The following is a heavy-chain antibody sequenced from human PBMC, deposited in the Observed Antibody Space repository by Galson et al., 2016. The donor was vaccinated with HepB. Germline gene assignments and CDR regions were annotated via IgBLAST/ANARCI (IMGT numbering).Heavy chain of an antibody. CDR3: ARVGRTAYGMDV. Sequence: CAISGDSVTSNSAAWHWIRSSPSRGLEWLGRTYYRSKWINNYAESVKTRITINADTSKNQFSLHLNSVTPEDTSVYYCARVGRTAYGMDVWGQGTTVTVSS. CDR2: TYYRSKWIN. D-gene: IGHD3-16*01. V-gene: IGHV6-1*01. J-gene: IGHJ6*02. CDR1: GDSVTSNSAA.